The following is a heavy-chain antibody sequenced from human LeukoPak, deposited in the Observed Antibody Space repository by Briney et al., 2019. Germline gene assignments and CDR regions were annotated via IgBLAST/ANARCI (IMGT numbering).Heavy chain of an antibody. CDR3: ARVPGITMEQIDY. Sequence: SETLSLTCAVYGGSFSGSYWSWIRQPPGKGLEWIGEINHSGSTNYNPSLKSRVTISVDTSKNQFSLKLSSVTAADTAVYYCARVPGITMEQIDYWGQGTLVTVSS. CDR2: INHSGST. D-gene: IGHD3-10*01. V-gene: IGHV4-34*01. J-gene: IGHJ4*02. CDR1: GGSFSGSY.